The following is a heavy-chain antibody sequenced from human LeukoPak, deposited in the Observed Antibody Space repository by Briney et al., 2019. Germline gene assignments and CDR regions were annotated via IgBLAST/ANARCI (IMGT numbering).Heavy chain of an antibody. Sequence: GGSLRLSCAGSGFTFDDYGMSWVRQAPGKGLEWVSVIYSGGSTYYADSVKGRFTISRDNSKNTLYLQMNSLRAEDTAVYYCAKILPDTVTADYWGQGTLVTVSS. CDR2: IYSGGST. D-gene: IGHD4-11*01. V-gene: IGHV3-66*02. CDR3: AKILPDTVTADY. J-gene: IGHJ4*02. CDR1: GFTFDDYG.